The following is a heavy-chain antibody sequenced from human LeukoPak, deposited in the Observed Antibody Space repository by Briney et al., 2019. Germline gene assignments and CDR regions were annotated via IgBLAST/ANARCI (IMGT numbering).Heavy chain of an antibody. J-gene: IGHJ4*02. V-gene: IGHV3-48*02. CDR2: TSTSSSGRTI. Sequence: PGGSLRLSCAASGFTFSSYSMKWVRQAPGKGLEWVSYTSTSSSGRTIYYADSVKGRFTISRDDVKNSLYLQMNSLRDEDTAVYYCARVRPGYYSDYWGQGTLVTVSS. CDR3: ARVRPGYYSDY. CDR1: GFTFSSYS. D-gene: IGHD3-22*01.